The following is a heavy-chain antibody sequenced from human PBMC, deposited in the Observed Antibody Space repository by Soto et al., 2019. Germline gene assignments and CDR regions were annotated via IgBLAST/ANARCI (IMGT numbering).Heavy chain of an antibody. CDR3: ARRGSGVTRVLHY. CDR1: GFTFSSYW. CDR2: INTDGSST. J-gene: IGHJ4*02. D-gene: IGHD2-15*01. Sequence: EVQLVESGGGLVQPGGSLRLSCAASGFTFSSYWMHWVRQAPGKGLVWISRINTDGSSTSYVDSVQGRFTISRDNGKNTLFLKMNSLRGEDTAVYYCARRGSGVTRVLHYWGQGTLVTVSS. V-gene: IGHV3-74*01.